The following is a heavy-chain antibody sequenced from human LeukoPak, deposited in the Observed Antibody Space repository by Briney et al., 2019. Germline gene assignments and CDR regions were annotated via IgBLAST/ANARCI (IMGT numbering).Heavy chain of an antibody. CDR1: GFTFGDYW. CDR2: INSDGSNT. D-gene: IGHD3-3*01. J-gene: IGHJ4*02. CDR3: ATNYDFWSENY. V-gene: IGHV3-74*01. Sequence: PGGSLRLSCVASGFTFGDYWMHWVRQAPGKGLVWVSRINSDGSNTNYADSVEGRFTISRDNAKNTLYLQMDSLRAEDTAVYYCATNYDFWSENYWGQGTLVTVSS.